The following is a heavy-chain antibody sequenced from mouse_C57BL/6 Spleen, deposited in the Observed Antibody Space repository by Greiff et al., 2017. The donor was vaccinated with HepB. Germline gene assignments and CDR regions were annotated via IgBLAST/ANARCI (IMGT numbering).Heavy chain of an antibody. CDR1: GYTFTSYW. CDR3: ARGYGSSYGAMDY. D-gene: IGHD1-1*01. Sequence: QVQLQQPGAELVKPGASVKLSCKASGYTFTSYWMQWVKQRPGQGLEWIGEIDPSDSYTNYNQKFKGKATLTVDTSSSTAYMQLSSLTSEDSAVYYCARGYGSSYGAMDYWGQGTSVTVSS. V-gene: IGHV1-50*01. CDR2: IDPSDSYT. J-gene: IGHJ4*01.